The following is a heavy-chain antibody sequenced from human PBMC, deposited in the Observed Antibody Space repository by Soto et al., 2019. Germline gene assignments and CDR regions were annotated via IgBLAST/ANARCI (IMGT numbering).Heavy chain of an antibody. CDR2: IYPGDSDI. CDR3: ARNDYNGNSVDY. D-gene: IGHD4-4*01. V-gene: IGHV5-51*01. Sequence: PGESLKISCNASGYSFTSHWIGWVRQMPGNGLGWMGIIYPGDSDIRYSPSFQGQVTISADKSINTAYLQWSSLEASDTAMYYCARNDYNGNSVDYWGQGTLVTVYS. J-gene: IGHJ4*02. CDR1: GYSFTSHW.